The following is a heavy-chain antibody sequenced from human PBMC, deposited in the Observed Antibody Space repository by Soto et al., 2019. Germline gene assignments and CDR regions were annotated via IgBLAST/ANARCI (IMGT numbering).Heavy chain of an antibody. CDR1: GGSISSDY. Sequence: SETLSLTCNVSGGSISSDYWTWIRQPPGKGLEWIGNIHYSGNTKYNPSLKSRVTISVDTSRDHFSLKLSSVTAADTAVYSCARAPASPITGTPYYFDYWGQGILVTVSS. D-gene: IGHD1-7*01. CDR2: IHYSGNT. J-gene: IGHJ4*02. V-gene: IGHV4-59*01. CDR3: ARAPASPITGTPYYFDY.